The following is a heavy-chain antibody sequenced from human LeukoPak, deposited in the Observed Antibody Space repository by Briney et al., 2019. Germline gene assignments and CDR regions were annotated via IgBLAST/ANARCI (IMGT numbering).Heavy chain of an antibody. CDR3: ARAPGVRTYFDY. Sequence: GGSLRLSCAASGFSFSTYVMHWVRQAPGKGLEWLSVISYDGGNKYYADSVKGRFTISRDNSKNTLYPQMNSLRAEDTAVYYCARAPGVRTYFDYWGQGTLVTVSS. CDR2: ISYDGGNK. CDR1: GFSFSTYV. J-gene: IGHJ4*02. V-gene: IGHV3-30-3*01. D-gene: IGHD4/OR15-4a*01.